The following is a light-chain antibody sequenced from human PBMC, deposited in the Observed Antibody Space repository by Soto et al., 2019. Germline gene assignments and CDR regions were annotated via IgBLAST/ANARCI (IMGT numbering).Light chain of an antibody. CDR1: SSNIGAGFD. CDR3: QSYDNSLTGSRV. Sequence: QSVLTQPPSVSGAPGQRVTISCTGSSSNIGAGFDVHWYQQLPGTAPRLLIYGNTNRPSGVPDRFSGSRSGTSASLAINGLQVEDEGDYYCQSYDNSLTGSRVFGTGTKLTVL. V-gene: IGLV1-40*01. CDR2: GNT. J-gene: IGLJ1*01.